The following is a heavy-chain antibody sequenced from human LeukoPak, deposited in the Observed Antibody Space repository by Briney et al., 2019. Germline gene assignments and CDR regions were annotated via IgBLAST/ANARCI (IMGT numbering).Heavy chain of an antibody. D-gene: IGHD6-13*01. V-gene: IGHV4-34*01. J-gene: IGHJ6*02. CDR3: ARVGYSSLNYYGMDV. Sequence: SETLSLTCAVYGGSFSGYYWTWIRQPPGKGLEWIGEINHSGSTNYNPSLKSRVTISVDTSQNQFSLKLSSVTAADTAVYYCARVGYSSLNYYGMDVWGQGTTVTVSS. CDR1: GGSFSGYY. CDR2: INHSGST.